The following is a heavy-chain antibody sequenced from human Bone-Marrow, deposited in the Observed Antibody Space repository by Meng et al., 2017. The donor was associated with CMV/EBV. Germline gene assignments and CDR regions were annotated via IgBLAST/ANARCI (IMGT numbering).Heavy chain of an antibody. Sequence: ASVKVSCKASGYTFTGYYMHWVRQAPGQGLEWMGWINPNSGGTNYAQKFQGRVTMTRDMSISTAYMELNRLRSDDTAVYYCARDIAAAGPRPRRHYYSGMDVWGQGTTVTV. J-gene: IGHJ6*02. V-gene: IGHV1-2*02. D-gene: IGHD6-13*01. CDR1: GYTFTGYY. CDR2: INPNSGGT. CDR3: ARDIAAAGPRPRRHYYSGMDV.